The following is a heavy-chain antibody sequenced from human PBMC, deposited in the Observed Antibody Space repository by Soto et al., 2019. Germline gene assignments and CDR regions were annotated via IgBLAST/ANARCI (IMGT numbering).Heavy chain of an antibody. V-gene: IGHV1-2*04. D-gene: IGHD6-19*01. J-gene: IGHJ4*01. Sequence: ASVKVSCKASGYTFNGYYIHWVRQAPGQGLEWMGWVNPNSGGTNYAQKFQGWVTMTRDTSISTAYMELSRLRSDDTAVYYCVTSRVSIAVAGETEYYFDYWG. CDR1: GYTFNGYY. CDR2: VNPNSGGT. CDR3: VTSRVSIAVAGETEYYFDY.